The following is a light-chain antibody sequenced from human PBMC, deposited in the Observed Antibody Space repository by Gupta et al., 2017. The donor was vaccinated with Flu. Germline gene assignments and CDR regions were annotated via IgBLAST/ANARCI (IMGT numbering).Light chain of an antibody. J-gene: IGKJ1*01. V-gene: IGKV3-15*01. CDR1: QSVSRN. CDR3: QQENNGPFT. CDR2: GAC. Sequence: PATLSVSPGERATLSCSASQSVSRNLAWYQQRPGQAPRLLIYGACTRASGIPSRFSGSGCGTEFSLTISSRQSEDVAVYYCQQENNGPFTFGQGTKVEIK.